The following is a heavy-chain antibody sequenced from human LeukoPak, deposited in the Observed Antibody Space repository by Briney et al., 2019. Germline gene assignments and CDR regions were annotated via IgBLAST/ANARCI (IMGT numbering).Heavy chain of an antibody. CDR1: GGSISSGGYY. V-gene: IGHV4-31*03. J-gene: IGHJ4*02. Sequence: SETLSLTCTVSGGSISSGGYYWSWIRQHPGKGLEWSGYICYSWSTYYNPSLKRRVTISVDSYKHQFSLKLRSVISADTAVYYCARKRIVENDYYFDYWGQGTLVTVSS. CDR3: ARKRIVENDYYFDY. D-gene: IGHD1-26*01. CDR2: ICYSWST.